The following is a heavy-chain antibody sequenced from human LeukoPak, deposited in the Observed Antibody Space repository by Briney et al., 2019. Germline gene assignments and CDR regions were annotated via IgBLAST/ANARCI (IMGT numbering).Heavy chain of an antibody. CDR3: AKWGCSGGSCYPFDY. CDR1: GFIFSSYS. J-gene: IGHJ4*02. Sequence: GGSLRLSCAASGFIFSSYSMNWVRQAPGKGLEWVAFVHYDGSNNYYTDSVKGRFTISRDNSKNTLYLQMNSLRAEDTAVYYCAKWGCSGGSCYPFDYWGQGTLVTVSS. CDR2: VHYDGSNN. D-gene: IGHD2-15*01. V-gene: IGHV3-30*02.